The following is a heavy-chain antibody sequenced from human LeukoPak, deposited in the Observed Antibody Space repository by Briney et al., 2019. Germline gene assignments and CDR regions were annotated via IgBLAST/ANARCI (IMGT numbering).Heavy chain of an antibody. CDR3: AAQISSGYES. CDR1: GGSFSGYY. Sequence: KPSETLSLTCAVYGGSFSGYYWSWIRQPPGKGLEWIGEINHSGSTNYNPSPKSRVTIPVDTSKNQFSLKLSSVTAADTAVYYCAAQISSGYESWGQGTLVTVSS. J-gene: IGHJ5*02. D-gene: IGHD3-22*01. CDR2: INHSGST. V-gene: IGHV4-34*01.